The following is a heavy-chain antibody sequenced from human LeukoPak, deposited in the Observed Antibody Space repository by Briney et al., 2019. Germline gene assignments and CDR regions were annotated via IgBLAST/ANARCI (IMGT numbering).Heavy chain of an antibody. CDR2: IFSGGST. CDR3: ARGRVDY. J-gene: IGHJ4*02. CDR1: GFTVSSNY. Sequence: GGSLRLSCVASGFTVSSNYMSWVRQAPGKGLEWVSAIFSGGSTFYADSVTGRFTISRDNSKNTLYLQMNSLRAEDTAVYYCARGRVDYWGQGTLVTVSS. V-gene: IGHV3-53*05.